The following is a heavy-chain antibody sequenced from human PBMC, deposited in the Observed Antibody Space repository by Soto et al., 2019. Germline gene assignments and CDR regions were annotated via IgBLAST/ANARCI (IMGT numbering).Heavy chain of an antibody. CDR1: GGTFSSYA. CDR2: IIPIFGTA. V-gene: IGHV1-69*13. J-gene: IGHJ6*02. Sequence: SVKVSCKASGGTFSSYAISWVRQAPGQGLEWMGGIIPIFGTANYAQKFQGRVTITADESTSTAYMELSSLRSEDTAVYYCARGEDAFFYYGLDVWGQGITVTVSS. CDR3: ARGEDAFFYYGLDV.